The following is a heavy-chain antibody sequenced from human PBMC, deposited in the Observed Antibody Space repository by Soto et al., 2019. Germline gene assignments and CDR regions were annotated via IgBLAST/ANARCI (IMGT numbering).Heavy chain of an antibody. CDR2: ISAYNGNT. CDR3: ARDPLYYDFWSGFDY. CDR1: GYTFTSYG. J-gene: IGHJ4*02. Sequence: ASVKVSCKASGYTFTSYGISWVRQAPGQGLEWMGWISAYNGNTNYAQKLQGRVTMTTDTSTSTAYMELRSLRSDDTAVYYCARDPLYYDFWSGFDYWGQGTLVTVS. V-gene: IGHV1-18*04. D-gene: IGHD3-3*01.